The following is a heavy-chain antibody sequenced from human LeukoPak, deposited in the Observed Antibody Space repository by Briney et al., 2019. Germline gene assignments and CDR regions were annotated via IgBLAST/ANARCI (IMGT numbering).Heavy chain of an antibody. J-gene: IGHJ5*02. D-gene: IGHD3-10*01. Sequence: AGGSLRLSCAASGFTFSSYGMHWVRQDPGKWLEWVAVISYDGSNKYYADSVKGRFTISRDNSKNTLYLQMNSLRAEDTAVYYCAKERSGGFDPWGQGTLVTVSS. CDR1: GFTFSSYG. V-gene: IGHV3-30*18. CDR2: ISYDGSNK. CDR3: AKERSGGFDP.